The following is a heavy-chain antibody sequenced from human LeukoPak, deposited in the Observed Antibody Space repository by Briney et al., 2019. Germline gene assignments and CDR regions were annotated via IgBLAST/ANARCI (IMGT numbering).Heavy chain of an antibody. CDR2: INHSGST. J-gene: IGHJ6*02. V-gene: IGHV4-34*01. Sequence: SETLSLTCAVYGGSFSGYYWSWIRQPPGKGVEWIGEINHSGSTNYNPSLKSRVTISVDTSKNQFSLKLSSVTAADTAVYYCARVSYYYGMDVWGQGTTVTVSS. CDR1: GGSFSGYY. CDR3: ARVSYYYGMDV.